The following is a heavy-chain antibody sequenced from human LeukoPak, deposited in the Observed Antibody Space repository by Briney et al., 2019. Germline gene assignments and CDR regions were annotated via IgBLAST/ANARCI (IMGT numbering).Heavy chain of an antibody. D-gene: IGHD1-1*01. CDR3: AKVSPTGRAFDC. Sequence: GGSLRLSCAASGFTFSSYSMNWVRQAPGKGLEWVSSISSSSSYIYYADSVKGRFTISRDNSTNHVYLQLNSLRAADTAASYCAKVSPTGRAFDCWGQGTLVTVSS. CDR1: GFTFSSYS. J-gene: IGHJ4*02. V-gene: IGHV3-21*04. CDR2: ISSSSSYI.